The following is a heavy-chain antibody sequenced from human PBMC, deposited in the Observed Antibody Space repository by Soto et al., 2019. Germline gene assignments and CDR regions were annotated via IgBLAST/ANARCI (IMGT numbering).Heavy chain of an antibody. D-gene: IGHD2-21*02. CDR2: ISAYNGKT. V-gene: IGHV1-18*01. Sequence: QVQLVQSGADVKKPGASVKVSCKASGYTFSDCGISWVRQAPGQGLEWMGWISAYNGKTDYAQKFQGRVTMTTDTSTCTVYTELTGLRSDDTAVYYCARDRVTGDHWGQGTLITVS. CDR1: GYTFSDCG. J-gene: IGHJ4*02. CDR3: ARDRVTGDH.